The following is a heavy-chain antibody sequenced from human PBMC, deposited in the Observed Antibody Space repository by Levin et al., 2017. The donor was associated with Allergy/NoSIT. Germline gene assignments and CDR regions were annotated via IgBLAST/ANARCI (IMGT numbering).Heavy chain of an antibody. Sequence: ASVKVSCATSGFTFSSYAMTWVRQAPGKGLEWVSAIDVGGGSTYYADSVKGRFTVSRDSSKNTLYLQMSSLGAEDTAVYYCAKEVGVIAGKRAYWNFDLWGRGTLVTVAS. D-gene: IGHD6-13*01. CDR3: AKEVGVIAGKRAYWNFDL. CDR1: GFTFSSYA. J-gene: IGHJ2*01. CDR2: IDVGGGST. V-gene: IGHV3-23*01.